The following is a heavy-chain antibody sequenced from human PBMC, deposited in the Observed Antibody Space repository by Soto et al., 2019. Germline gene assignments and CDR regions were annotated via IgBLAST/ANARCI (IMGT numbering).Heavy chain of an antibody. V-gene: IGHV4-30-4*01. D-gene: IGHD2-15*01. CDR2: IYYSGTT. CDR1: GDSINSRDYY. J-gene: IGHJ6*02. Sequence: QVQLQESGPGLVKPSHTLSLTCTVSGDSINSRDYYWRWIRQSPGKSLEWIGYIYYSGTTNYTPSLKSRVSISVETSKNQFSLKLSSVTAADADIYYCGRDQTVVMPVLWDVWGHGTTVTVSS. CDR3: GRDQTVVMPVLWDV.